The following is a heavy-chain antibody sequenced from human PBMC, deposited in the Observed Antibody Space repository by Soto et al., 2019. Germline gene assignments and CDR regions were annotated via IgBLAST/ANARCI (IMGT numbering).Heavy chain of an antibody. J-gene: IGHJ3*02. D-gene: IGHD3-22*01. V-gene: IGHV4-30-4*01. Sequence: SETLSLTCTVSGGSISSGDYYWSWIRQPPGKGLEWIGYIYYSGSTYYNPSLKSRVTISVDTSKNQFSLRLSSVTAADTAVYYFARVAPPTRYYYDSSGYDIWGQGTIVTVSS. CDR3: ARVAPPTRYYYDSSGYDI. CDR2: IYYSGST. CDR1: GGSISSGDYY.